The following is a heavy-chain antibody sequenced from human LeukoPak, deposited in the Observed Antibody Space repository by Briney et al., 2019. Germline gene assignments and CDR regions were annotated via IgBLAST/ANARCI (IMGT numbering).Heavy chain of an antibody. CDR3: AKHGGGYSYGYFGDYYYYMDV. V-gene: IGHV3-66*04. D-gene: IGHD5-18*01. Sequence: GGSLRLSCAASEFSVGSNYMTWVRQAPGKGLEWVSLIYSGGSTYYADSVKGRFTISRDNSKNTLYLQMNSLRAEDTAVYYCAKHGGGYSYGYFGDYYYYMDVWGKGTTVTVSS. CDR2: IYSGGST. J-gene: IGHJ6*03. CDR1: EFSVGSNY.